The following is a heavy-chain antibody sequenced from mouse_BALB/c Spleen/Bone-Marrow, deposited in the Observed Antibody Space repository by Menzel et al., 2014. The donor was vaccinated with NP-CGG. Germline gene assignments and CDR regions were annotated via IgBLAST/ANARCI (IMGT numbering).Heavy chain of an antibody. CDR2: IRNKANGYTT. CDR1: GFTFTDYY. Sequence: EVMLVESGGGLVQPGGSLRLSCATSGFTFTDYYMSWVRQPPGKALEWLGFIRNKANGYTTEYSASVKGRFTISRDNSQRILYLQMNTLRAEDSATYYCARDENVGIYWYFDVWGAGTTVIVSS. V-gene: IGHV7-3*02. CDR3: ARDENVGIYWYFDV. J-gene: IGHJ1*01.